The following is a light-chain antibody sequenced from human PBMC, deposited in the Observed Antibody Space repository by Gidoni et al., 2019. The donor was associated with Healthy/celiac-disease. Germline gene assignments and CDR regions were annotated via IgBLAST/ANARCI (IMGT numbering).Light chain of an antibody. Sequence: RVTITCRASQSISSYLNWYQQKPGKAPKLLIYAASSLQSGVPSRFSGSGSGTDFTLTISSLQPEDFATYYCQQSYSRSITFGQXTRLEIK. V-gene: IGKV1-39*01. CDR2: AAS. CDR3: QQSYSRSIT. J-gene: IGKJ5*01. CDR1: QSISSY.